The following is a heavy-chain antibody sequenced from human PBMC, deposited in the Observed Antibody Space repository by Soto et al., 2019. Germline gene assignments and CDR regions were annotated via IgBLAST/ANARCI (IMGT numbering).Heavy chain of an antibody. CDR1: GYDFTTYG. Sequence: ASVKVSCKGSGYDFTTYGITWVRQAPGQGLEWMAWISAHNGNTDYAQKLQGRVTGTRDTSTSTAYMELRSLRSDDTAMYYCARGRYGDYWGQGALVTVSS. V-gene: IGHV1-18*01. CDR3: ARGRYGDY. D-gene: IGHD1-1*01. J-gene: IGHJ4*02. CDR2: ISAHNGNT.